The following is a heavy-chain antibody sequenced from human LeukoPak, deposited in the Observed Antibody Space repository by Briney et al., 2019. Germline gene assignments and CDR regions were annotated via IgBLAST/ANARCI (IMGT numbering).Heavy chain of an antibody. D-gene: IGHD1-1*01. CDR3: ARDHNYAFDN. V-gene: IGHV3-21*05. CDR1: GFTFSDYS. J-gene: IGHJ4*02. CDR2: IGISSGDT. Sequence: TGGSLRLSCSASGFTFSDYSMNWGRQAPGKGLEWISYIGISSGDTKYADSVKGRFPLYGENAKNSLYLQVNSLRVEDTAVYYCARDHNYAFDNWGQGTLVTVSS.